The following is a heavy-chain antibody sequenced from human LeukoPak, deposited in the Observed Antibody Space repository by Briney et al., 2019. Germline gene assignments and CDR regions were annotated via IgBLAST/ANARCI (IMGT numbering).Heavy chain of an antibody. CDR2: FDPEDGET. CDR3: ATANGIVGATD. D-gene: IGHD1-26*01. Sequence: ASVKVSCKASGGTFSSYAISWVRQAPGQGLEWMGGFDPEDGETIYAQKFQGRVTMTEDTSTDTAYMELSSLRSEDTAVYYCATANGIVGATDWGQGTLVTVSS. CDR1: GGTFSSYA. J-gene: IGHJ4*02. V-gene: IGHV1-24*01.